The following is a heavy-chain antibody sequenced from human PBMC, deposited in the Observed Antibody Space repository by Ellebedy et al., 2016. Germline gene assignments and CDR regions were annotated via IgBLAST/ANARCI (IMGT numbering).Heavy chain of an antibody. CDR2: ISYSGGS. V-gene: IGHV4-59*08. D-gene: IGHD3/OR15-3a*01. CDR1: GYSVSTYY. Sequence: SETLSLTCAISGYSVSTYYWSWIRQPPGKGLEWIGYISYSGGSNYNPSLKSRVTISLDTSKNQFSLKLNSVIAADTAIYYCARLPWTRFAEWQYHFDSWGQGILVTVSS. J-gene: IGHJ4*02. CDR3: ARLPWTRFAEWQYHFDS.